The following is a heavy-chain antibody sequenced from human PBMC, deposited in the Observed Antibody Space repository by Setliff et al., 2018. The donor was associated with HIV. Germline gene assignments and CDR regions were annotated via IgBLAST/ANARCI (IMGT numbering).Heavy chain of an antibody. Sequence: SETLSPTCSVSGDSVSNYYWSWIRQPAGKGLEYIGRLHANGYANYNPPLKRRVPMSVDTSKNQFSLNLTSVTAADTATYYCARILISYGSGTHKYFDYWGQGTVVTVSS. CDR2: LHANGYA. CDR3: ARILISYGSGTHKYFDY. V-gene: IGHV4-4*07. J-gene: IGHJ4*02. D-gene: IGHD3-10*01. CDR1: GDSVSNYY.